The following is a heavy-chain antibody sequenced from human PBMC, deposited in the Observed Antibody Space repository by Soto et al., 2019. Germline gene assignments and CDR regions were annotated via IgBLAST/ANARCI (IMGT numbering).Heavy chain of an antibody. D-gene: IGHD1-26*01. V-gene: IGHV3-74*01. Sequence: EVQLVESGGGLVQPGGSLRLSCAASGFTFSSYWMHWVRQAPGKGLVWVSRINSDGSSTSYADSVKGRFTISRDNAKNTLYLQMNSLRAEDTAVYYCARGGPRRGSYVRDFDYWGQGTLVTVSS. J-gene: IGHJ4*02. CDR3: ARGGPRRGSYVRDFDY. CDR2: INSDGSST. CDR1: GFTFSSYW.